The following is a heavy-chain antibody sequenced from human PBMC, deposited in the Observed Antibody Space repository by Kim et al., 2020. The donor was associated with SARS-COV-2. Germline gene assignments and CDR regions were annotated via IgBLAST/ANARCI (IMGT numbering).Heavy chain of an antibody. CDR2: IDPSDSYI. CDR1: GYSFTSYW. Sequence: GESLKISCKGSGYSFTSYWINWVRQMPGKGLEWMGRIDPSDSYINYNPSFQGHXTTSADKSISTAYXQWNXLKASDTAIYYCAMVPTXXKFRLGLDYWGQXXXVTVSS. CDR3: AMVPTXXKFRLGLDY. V-gene: IGHV5-10-1*01. J-gene: IGHJ4*02. D-gene: IGHD6-19*01.